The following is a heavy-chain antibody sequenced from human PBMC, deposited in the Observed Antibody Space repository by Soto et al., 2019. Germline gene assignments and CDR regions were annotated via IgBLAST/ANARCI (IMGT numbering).Heavy chain of an antibody. V-gene: IGHV3-21*01. D-gene: IGHD2-8*01. CDR1: GFIFSAYT. J-gene: IGHJ5*02. Sequence: GSLRPSCSASGFIFSAYTMNWFRQAPLNGLEWVSPISRGRHYIFYAASVMGRFTISRDNARNSLYLQMSSLRAEDTAVYYCAKDSCCVNGVCEYDPWGPATRVTVYS. CDR2: ISRGRHYI. CDR3: AKDSCCVNGVCEYDP.